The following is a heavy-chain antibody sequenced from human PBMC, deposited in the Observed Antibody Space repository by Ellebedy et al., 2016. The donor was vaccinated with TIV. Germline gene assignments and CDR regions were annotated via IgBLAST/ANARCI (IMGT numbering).Heavy chain of an antibody. CDR3: ARDKSGDIPDWYFDL. CDR1: GFTSSSYW. CDR2: IKQDGSEK. Sequence: PGGSLRPSCAASGFTSSSYWMSWVRQAPGKGLEWVANIKQDGSEKYYVDSVKGRFTISRDNAKNSLYLQMNSLRAEDTAVYYCARDKSGDIPDWYFDLWGRGTLVTVSS. J-gene: IGHJ2*01. V-gene: IGHV3-7*04. D-gene: IGHD2-21*02.